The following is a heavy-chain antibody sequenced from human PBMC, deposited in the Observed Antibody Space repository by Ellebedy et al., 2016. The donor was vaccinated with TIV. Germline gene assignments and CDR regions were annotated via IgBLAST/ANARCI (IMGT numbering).Heavy chain of an antibody. Sequence: GESLKISXAASGFTFSSYAMHWVRQAPGKGLEWVAVISYDGSNKYYADSVKGRFTISRDNSKNTLYLQMNSLRAEDTAVYYCARDLSVVGATAVGVRYFDYWGQGTLVTVSS. CDR3: ARDLSVVGATAVGVRYFDY. CDR1: GFTFSSYA. J-gene: IGHJ4*02. D-gene: IGHD1-26*01. V-gene: IGHV3-30*04. CDR2: ISYDGSNK.